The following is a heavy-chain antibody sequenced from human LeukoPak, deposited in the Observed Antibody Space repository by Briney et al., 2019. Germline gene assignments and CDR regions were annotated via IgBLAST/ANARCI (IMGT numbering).Heavy chain of an antibody. CDR3: ARAYASSGYSPY. CDR1: GFSFSTYL. D-gene: IGHD3-22*01. J-gene: IGHJ4*02. V-gene: IGHV3-7*01. Sequence: GGSLRLSCAVSGFSFSTYLMTWVRQAPGKGLEWVANIKQDGSEKYYVDSVKGRFTISRDNAKNSLYLQMNSLRADDTAVYYCARAYASSGYSPYWGQGTLVTVSS. CDR2: IKQDGSEK.